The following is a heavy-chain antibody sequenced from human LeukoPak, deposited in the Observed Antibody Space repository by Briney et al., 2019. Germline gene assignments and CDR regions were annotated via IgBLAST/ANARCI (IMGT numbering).Heavy chain of an antibody. V-gene: IGHV3-7*01. CDR2: IKQDGSEK. CDR3: ARGGWTFDN. Sequence: GRSLRLSCAASGFTLSNHWMTWVRQAPGKGLEWVARIKQDGSEKHYVDSVKGRFTISRDNAKNSLYMQMNSLRAEDTAVYSCARGGWTFDNWGQGTLVTVSS. CDR1: GFTLSNHW. D-gene: IGHD3/OR15-3a*01. J-gene: IGHJ4*02.